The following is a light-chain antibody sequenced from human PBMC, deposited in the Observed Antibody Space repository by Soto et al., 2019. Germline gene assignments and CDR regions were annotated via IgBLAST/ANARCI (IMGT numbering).Light chain of an antibody. V-gene: IGKV1-5*03. J-gene: IGKJ2*01. CDR3: QQYNSWYT. Sequence: DTQMTQSPSTLSASVGDRVTITCRASQTIYNRLAWYQLKPGKAPKLLIYKASTLQSGVPSRFSGVGSEPEFTLTISSLQPDDFATYYCQQYNSWYTFGQGTKLEIK. CDR2: KAS. CDR1: QTIYNR.